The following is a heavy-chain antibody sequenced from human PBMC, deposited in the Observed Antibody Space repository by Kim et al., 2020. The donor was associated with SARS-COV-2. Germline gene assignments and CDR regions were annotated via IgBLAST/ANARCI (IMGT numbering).Heavy chain of an antibody. D-gene: IGHD4-17*01. V-gene: IGHV5-51*01. CDR3: ARRNYADFMYSFDY. Sequence: YSPSVQGQVAISVDKSISTAYLQWGSLKASDTAIYYCARRNYADFMYSFDYWGQGALVTVSS. J-gene: IGHJ4*02.